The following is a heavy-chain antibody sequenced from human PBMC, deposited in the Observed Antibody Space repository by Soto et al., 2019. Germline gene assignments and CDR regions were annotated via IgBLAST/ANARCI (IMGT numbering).Heavy chain of an antibody. CDR1: GFTFTSSA. CDR2: IVVGSGNT. Sequence: SVKVSCKASGFTFTSSAVQWVRQARGQRLEWIGWIVVGSGNTNYAQKFQERVTITRDMSTSTAYMELSSLRSEDTAVYYCAADVRVGLRGYYYYGMDVWGQGTTVTVSS. CDR3: AADVRVGLRGYYYYGMDV. J-gene: IGHJ6*02. V-gene: IGHV1-58*01. D-gene: IGHD6-6*01.